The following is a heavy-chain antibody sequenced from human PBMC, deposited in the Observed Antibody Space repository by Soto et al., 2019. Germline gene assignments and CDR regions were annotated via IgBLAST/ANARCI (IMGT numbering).Heavy chain of an antibody. CDR1: GYTFTSYG. CDR2: ISAYNGNT. Sequence: ASVKVSCKASGYTFTSYGISWVRQAPGQGLEWMGWISAYNGNTNYAQKLQGRVTMTTDTSTSTAYMELRSLRSDDTAVYYCARVRNSGYGNDAIDIWGQGTMVTVSS. J-gene: IGHJ3*02. V-gene: IGHV1-18*01. D-gene: IGHD5-12*01. CDR3: ARVRNSGYGNDAIDI.